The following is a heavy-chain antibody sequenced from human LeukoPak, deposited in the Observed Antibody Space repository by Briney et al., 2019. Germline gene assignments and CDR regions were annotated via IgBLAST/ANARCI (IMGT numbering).Heavy chain of an antibody. V-gene: IGHV3-30*04. D-gene: IGHD5-18*01. J-gene: IGHJ5*02. CDR3: ARDRPPYTNWFDP. CDR2: ISYDGSNK. Sequence: PGGSLRLSCAASGFTFSSYAMHWVRQAPGKGLEWVAVISYDGSNKYYADSVKGRFTISRDNSKNTLYLQMNSLRAEDTAVYYCARDRPPYTNWFDPWGQGTLVTVSS. CDR1: GFTFSSYA.